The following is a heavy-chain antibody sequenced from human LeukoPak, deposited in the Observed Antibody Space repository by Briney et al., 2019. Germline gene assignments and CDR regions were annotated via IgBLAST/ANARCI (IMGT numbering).Heavy chain of an antibody. CDR2: IYSGGST. CDR1: GFTVSSNY. CDR3: ARAVGFRGVADLAFDI. Sequence: GGSLRLSCAASGFTVSSNYMSWVRQAPGKGLEWVSVIYSGGSTYYADSVKGRFTISRDNSKNTLYLQMNSLRAEDTAVYYCARAVGFRGVADLAFDIWGQGTMVTVSS. D-gene: IGHD3-10*01. J-gene: IGHJ3*02. V-gene: IGHV3-53*01.